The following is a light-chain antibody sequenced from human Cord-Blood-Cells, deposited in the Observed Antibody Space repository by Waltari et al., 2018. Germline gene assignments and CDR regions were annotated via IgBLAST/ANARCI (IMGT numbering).Light chain of an antibody. CDR3: MQALQTPRT. V-gene: IGKV2-28*01. Sequence: DFGMPQSPLSLPVPPEEPASTSCRSSQSLLHSNGYNYLDWYLQKPGQSPQPLIYLGSNRASGVTDRFSGSGSGTDFTLKISRVEAEDVGVYYCMQALQTPRTFGQGTKVEIK. CDR1: QSLLHSNGYNY. J-gene: IGKJ1*01. CDR2: LGS.